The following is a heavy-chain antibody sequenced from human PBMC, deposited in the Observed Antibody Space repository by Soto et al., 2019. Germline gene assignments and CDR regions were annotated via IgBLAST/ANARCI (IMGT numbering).Heavy chain of an antibody. CDR1: GYTFTSYY. CDR3: ARVTLNPDDFEI. CDR2: INPSGGST. Sequence: ASVKVSCKASGYTFTSYYMHWVRQAPGQGLEWMGIINPSGGSTSYAQKFQGRVTMTRDTSTSTVYMELSSLRSEDTAVYYGARVTLNPDDFEIWGQGTMVTVSS. J-gene: IGHJ3*02. V-gene: IGHV1-46*01.